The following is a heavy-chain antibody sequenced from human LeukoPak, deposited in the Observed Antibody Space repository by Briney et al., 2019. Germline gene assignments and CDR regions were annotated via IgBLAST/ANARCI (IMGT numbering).Heavy chain of an antibody. CDR1: GYSISSGYY. D-gene: IGHD5-18*01. CDR3: ARGPPRYTSY. V-gene: IGHV4-38-2*02. CDR2: IYHRGSS. J-gene: IGHJ4*02. Sequence: KPSETLSLTCTVSGYSISSGYYWGWIRQPPGKGLEWIGSIYHRGSSYYNPSLKSRVTMSVDTSKNQFSLNLSSVTAADTAVYYRARGPPRYTSYWGQGALVIVSS.